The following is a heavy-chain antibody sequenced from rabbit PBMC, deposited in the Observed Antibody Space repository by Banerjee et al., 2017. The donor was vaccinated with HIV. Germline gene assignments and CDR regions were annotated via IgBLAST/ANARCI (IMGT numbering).Heavy chain of an antibody. CDR2: IYSGSGST. V-gene: IGHV1S45*01. CDR1: GFTINIYY. D-gene: IGHD3-1*01. J-gene: IGHJ4*01. CDR3: ARVGYTDGFNL. Sequence: QEQLEESGGDLVQPEGSLALTCKASGFTINIYYMCWVRQAPGKGLEWIGCIYSGSGSTYYASWAKGRFTISKTSSTPVTLLMTSLTAADTATYFCARVGYTDGFNLWGQGTLVTVS.